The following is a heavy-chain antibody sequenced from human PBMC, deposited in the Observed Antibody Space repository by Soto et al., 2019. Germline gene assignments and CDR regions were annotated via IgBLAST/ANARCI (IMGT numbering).Heavy chain of an antibody. D-gene: IGHD4-17*01. CDR3: VSQRTTVPTQAYFDY. CDR1: GGSVTNSSYY. CDR2: VYYRGRS. Sequence: SETLSLTCTVCGGSVTNSSYYWGWIRQSPGKGLEWIGSVYYRGRSYSKSSVKSRVTISVDTSKNRFSLSLNSVTASDTAVYFCVSQRTTVPTQAYFDYWGPGALVTVSS. V-gene: IGHV4-39*01. J-gene: IGHJ4*02.